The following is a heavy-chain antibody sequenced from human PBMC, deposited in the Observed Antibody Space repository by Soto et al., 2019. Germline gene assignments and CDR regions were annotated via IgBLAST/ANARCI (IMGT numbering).Heavy chain of an antibody. Sequence: ASVKVSCKASGGTFSSYTISWVRQAPGQGLEWMGRIIPILGIANYAQKFQGRVTITADKSTSTAYMELSSLRSEDTAVYYCARSSIAAAGPIYWYFDLWGRGTLVTVSS. J-gene: IGHJ2*01. CDR3: ARSSIAAAGPIYWYFDL. CDR1: GGTFSSYT. V-gene: IGHV1-69*02. CDR2: IIPILGIA. D-gene: IGHD6-13*01.